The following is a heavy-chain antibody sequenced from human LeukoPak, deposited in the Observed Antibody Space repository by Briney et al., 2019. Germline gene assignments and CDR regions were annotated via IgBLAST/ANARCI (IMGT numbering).Heavy chain of an antibody. V-gene: IGHV3-21*01. J-gene: IGHJ4*02. CDR1: GFTVSSNY. CDR3: ARDGPDSSSSLSDY. D-gene: IGHD6-6*01. CDR2: ISSSSSYI. Sequence: GGSLRLSCAASGFTVSSNYMNWVRQAPGKGLEWVSSISSSSSYIYYADSVKGRFTISRDNAKNSLYLQMNSLRAEDTAVYYCARDGPDSSSSLSDYWGQGTLVTVSS.